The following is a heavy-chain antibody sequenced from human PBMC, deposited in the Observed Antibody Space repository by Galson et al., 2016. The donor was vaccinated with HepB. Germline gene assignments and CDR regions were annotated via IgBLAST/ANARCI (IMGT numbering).Heavy chain of an antibody. CDR1: GFTFSDYG. V-gene: IGHV3-23*01. D-gene: IGHD3-16*02. J-gene: IGHJ4*02. CDR2: MAGVGGNT. CDR3: ARDVGGIMFDY. Sequence: SLRLSCAASGFTFSDYGMAWVRQAPGRGLEWVXTMAGVGGNTHYPDSVKGRFTISRDNSKNTLSLQMNSLRAEDTALYYRARDVGGIMFDYWGQGTLVTVSS.